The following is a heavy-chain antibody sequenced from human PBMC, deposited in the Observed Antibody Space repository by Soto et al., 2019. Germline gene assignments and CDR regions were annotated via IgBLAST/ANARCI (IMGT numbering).Heavy chain of an antibody. CDR2: IYYSGST. Sequence: PSETLSLTCTVSGGSISSSSYYWGWIRQPPGKGLEWIGSIYYSGSTYYNPSLKSRVTISVDTSKNQFSLKLSSVTAADTAVYYCARHAPRYDFWSGPESWGQGTLVTVSS. CDR3: ARHAPRYDFWSGPES. CDR1: GGSISSSSYY. V-gene: IGHV4-39*01. J-gene: IGHJ5*02. D-gene: IGHD3-3*01.